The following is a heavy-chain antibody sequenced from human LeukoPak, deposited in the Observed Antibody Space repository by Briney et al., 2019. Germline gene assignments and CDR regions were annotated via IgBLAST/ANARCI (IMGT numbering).Heavy chain of an antibody. CDR1: GFTFSAYS. D-gene: IGHD1-26*01. Sequence: GESLRLSCAASGFTFSAYSMSWVRQAPGKGLEWVSYISNSSSSIYYANSVKGRFTISRDNANNSLYLQMNSLRSEATAVYYCARDPVGWELPTSYYYDYMDVWGKGTTVTVSS. J-gene: IGHJ6*03. V-gene: IGHV3-48*01. CDR3: ARDPVGWELPTSYYYDYMDV. CDR2: ISNSSSSI.